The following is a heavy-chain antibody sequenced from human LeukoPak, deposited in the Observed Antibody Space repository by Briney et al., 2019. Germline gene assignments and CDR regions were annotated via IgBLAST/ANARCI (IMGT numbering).Heavy chain of an antibody. CDR2: INQDGSKK. CDR3: ARAIAAAECY. V-gene: IGHV3-7*03. CDR1: GFTFSNYW. Sequence: GGSLGLSCAASGFTFSNYWMNWVRQAPGKGLEWVANINQDGSKKYYVDSVKGRFTISRDNAKNSLYLQMNSLRAEDSAVYYCARAIAAAECYWGQGTLVTVSS. D-gene: IGHD6-13*01. J-gene: IGHJ4*02.